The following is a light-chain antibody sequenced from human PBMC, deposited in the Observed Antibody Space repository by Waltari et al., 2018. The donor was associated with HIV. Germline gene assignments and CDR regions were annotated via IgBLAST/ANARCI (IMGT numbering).Light chain of an antibody. CDR3: MQGTHWPLT. V-gene: IGKV2-30*01. Sequence: AVMTQSPLSLPVTLGQPASISCRPRQSLVYSKGKTYLNWFLQRPGQSPRRLIYKVSKRDSGVPDRFSGSESDTEFTLKISRVEAEDVGVYYCMQGTHWPLTFGGGTRVEI. J-gene: IGKJ4*01. CDR1: QSLVYSKGKTY. CDR2: KVS.